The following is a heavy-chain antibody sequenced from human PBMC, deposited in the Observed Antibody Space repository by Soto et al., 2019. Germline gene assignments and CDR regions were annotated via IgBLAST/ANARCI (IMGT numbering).Heavy chain of an antibody. CDR2: INLEGSEK. CDR1: GFTFRTYW. Sequence: EVQLVESGGGLVQPGGSLRLSCAASGFTFRTYWLSWVRQVPGKGLEWVANINLEGSEKNYVDSVKGLFTISRDNARNSLYLHMSSLRAEDPALYYWARDGSTSWYSYDYHGMDVWGQGTTVTVSS. D-gene: IGHD5-18*01. J-gene: IGHJ6*02. CDR3: ARDGSTSWYSYDYHGMDV. V-gene: IGHV3-7*05.